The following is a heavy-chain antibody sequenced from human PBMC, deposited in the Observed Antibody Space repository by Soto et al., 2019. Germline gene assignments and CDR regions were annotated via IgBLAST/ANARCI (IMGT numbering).Heavy chain of an antibody. CDR1: SGSISSSNW. J-gene: IGHJ6*03. V-gene: IGHV4-4*02. CDR2: IYHSGST. CDR3: ARVVVVVAAPIVLPTPENYYYYYYMDV. D-gene: IGHD2-15*01. Sequence: QVQLQESGPGLVKPSGTLSLTCAVSSGSISSSNWWSWVRQPPGKGLEWIGEIYHSGSTNYNPSLKSRVTISVDKSKNQFSLKLSSVTAADTAVYYCARVVVVVAAPIVLPTPENYYYYYYMDVWGKGTTVTVSS.